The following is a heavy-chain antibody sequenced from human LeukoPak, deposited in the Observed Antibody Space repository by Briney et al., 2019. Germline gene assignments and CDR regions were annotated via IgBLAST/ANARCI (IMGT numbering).Heavy chain of an antibody. CDR1: GGTFSSYA. CDR2: IIPIFGTA. V-gene: IGHV1-69*05. Sequence: ASVKVSCKASGGTFSSYAISWVRQAPGQGLEWMGGIIPIFGTANYAQKFQGRVTITTDESTSTAYMELSSLRSEDTAVYYCATPSGGATGGDDAFDIWGQGTMVTVSS. D-gene: IGHD1-14*01. CDR3: ATPSGGATGGDDAFDI. J-gene: IGHJ3*02.